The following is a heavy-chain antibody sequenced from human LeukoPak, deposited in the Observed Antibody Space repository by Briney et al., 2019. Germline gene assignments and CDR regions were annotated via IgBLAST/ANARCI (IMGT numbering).Heavy chain of an antibody. CDR1: GGSISSYY. D-gene: IGHD2-2*01. V-gene: IGHV4-4*07. CDR2: IYTSGST. Sequence: SETLSLTCTVSGGSISSYYWSWIRQPPGKGLEWIGRIYTSGSTNYNPSLQSRVTISVDTSKNQFSLKLSSVTAADTDVYYCASSYPNYYYYGMDVWGQGTTVTVSS. CDR3: ASSYPNYYYYGMDV. J-gene: IGHJ6*02.